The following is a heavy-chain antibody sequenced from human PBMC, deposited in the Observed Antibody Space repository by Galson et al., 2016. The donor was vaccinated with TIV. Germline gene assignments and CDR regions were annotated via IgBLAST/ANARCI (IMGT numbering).Heavy chain of an antibody. D-gene: IGHD3-16*01. V-gene: IGHV1-3*01. CDR2: INVGNGNT. CDR1: GYTFTSHT. Sequence: SVKVSCKASGYTFTSHTMHWVRQAPGQRLEWMGWINVGNGNTKYVQKFKGRVTITSDTSARIAYKELSTLTSEDTAMYYCARDRLGAKRAFDIWGQGTLVTVSS. J-gene: IGHJ3*02. CDR3: ARDRLGAKRAFDI.